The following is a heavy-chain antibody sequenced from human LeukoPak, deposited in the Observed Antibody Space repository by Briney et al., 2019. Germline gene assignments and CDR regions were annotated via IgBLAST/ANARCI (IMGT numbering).Heavy chain of an antibody. CDR2: ISAYNGNT. CDR1: GYTFTSYG. CDR3: ARVRGVGLNYYYYYGMGV. Sequence: GASVKVSCKASGYTFTSYGISWVRQAPGQGLEWMGWISAYNGNTNYAQKLQGRVTMTTDTSTSTAYMELRSLRSDDTAVYYCARVRGVGLNYYYYYGMGVWGQGTTVTVSS. D-gene: IGHD5-12*01. J-gene: IGHJ6*02. V-gene: IGHV1-18*01.